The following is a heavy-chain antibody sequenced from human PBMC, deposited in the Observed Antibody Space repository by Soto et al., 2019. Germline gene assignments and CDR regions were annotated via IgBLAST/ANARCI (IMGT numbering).Heavy chain of an antibody. V-gene: IGHV3-23*01. CDR3: AKDKYSVAGTRKDY. CDR2: ISGSAANT. J-gene: IGHJ4*02. D-gene: IGHD6-19*01. Sequence: EVQLLESGGGLVQPGGSLRLSCVASGFTFSSYAMRWVRQAPGKGLEWVSAISGSAANTYYADSVKGRFTISRDNSKNTLYLQMNSLRAEDTAVYYCAKDKYSVAGTRKDYWGQGTLVTVSS. CDR1: GFTFSSYA.